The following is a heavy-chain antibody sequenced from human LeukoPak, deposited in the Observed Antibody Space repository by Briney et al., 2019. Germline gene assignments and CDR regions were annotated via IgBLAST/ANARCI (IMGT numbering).Heavy chain of an antibody. J-gene: IGHJ4*02. CDR1: GFTFDDYA. D-gene: IGHD2-15*01. Sequence: GGSLRLSCAVSGFTFDDYAMHWVRQAPGKGLEWVSGISWNSGSIGYADSVKGRFTISRDNAKNSLYLQMNSLRAEDMALYYCARSGYCSGGSCYPFDYWGQGTLVTVSS. CDR3: ARSGYCSGGSCYPFDY. CDR2: ISWNSGSI. V-gene: IGHV3-9*03.